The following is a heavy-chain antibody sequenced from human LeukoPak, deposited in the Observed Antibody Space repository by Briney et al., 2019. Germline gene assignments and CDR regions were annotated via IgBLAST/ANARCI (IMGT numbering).Heavy chain of an antibody. Sequence: ALVKVSCKASGYTFTSYGISWVRQAPGQGLEWMGWISAYNGNTNYAQKLQGRVTMTTDTSTSTAYMELRSLRSDDTAVYYCARGRFDEGLPRVPFDIWGQGTMVTVSS. V-gene: IGHV1-18*01. J-gene: IGHJ3*02. CDR2: ISAYNGNT. D-gene: IGHD5-12*01. CDR1: GYTFTSYG. CDR3: ARGRFDEGLPRVPFDI.